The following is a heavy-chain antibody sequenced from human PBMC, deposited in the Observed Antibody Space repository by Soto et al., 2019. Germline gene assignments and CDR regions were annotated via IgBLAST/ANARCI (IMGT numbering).Heavy chain of an antibody. CDR3: ARTKPNYCSSTSCGMDV. CDR1: GFTFSSYA. J-gene: IGHJ6*02. Sequence: GGSLRLSCAASGFTFSSYAMHWVRQAPGKGLEWVAVISYDGSNKYYADSVKGRFTISRDNSKNALYLQMNSLRAEDTAVYYCARTKPNYCSSTSCGMDVWGQGTTVTVSS. CDR2: ISYDGSNK. V-gene: IGHV3-30-3*01. D-gene: IGHD2-2*01.